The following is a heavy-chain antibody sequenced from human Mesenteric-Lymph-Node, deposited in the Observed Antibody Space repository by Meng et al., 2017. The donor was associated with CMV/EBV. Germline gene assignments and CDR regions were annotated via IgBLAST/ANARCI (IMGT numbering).Heavy chain of an antibody. CDR3: ARQSLHHYYYGMDV. CDR1: GGSISSSSYY. D-gene: IGHD4-11*01. CDR2: VYYSGST. Sequence: SETLSLTCTVSGGSISSSSYYWGWIHQSPGKGLEWIGSVYYSGSTYYNPSLKSRVTISVDTSKNQFSLKLSSVTAADTAVYYCARQSLHHYYYGMDVWGQGTTVTVSS. J-gene: IGHJ6*02. V-gene: IGHV4-39*01.